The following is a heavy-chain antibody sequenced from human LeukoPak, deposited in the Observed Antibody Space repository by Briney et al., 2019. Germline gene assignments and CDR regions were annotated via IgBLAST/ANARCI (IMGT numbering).Heavy chain of an antibody. CDR3: AKDQAGTWGLDY. CDR2: ISSSSSYI. CDR1: GFTFSSYS. V-gene: IGHV3-21*01. D-gene: IGHD3-10*01. J-gene: IGHJ4*02. Sequence: PGGSLRLSCAASGFTFSSYSMNWVRQAPGKGLEWVSSISSSSSYIYYADSVKGRFTISRDNAKNSLYLQMNSLRAEDTAFYYCAKDQAGTWGLDYWGQGTLVTVSP.